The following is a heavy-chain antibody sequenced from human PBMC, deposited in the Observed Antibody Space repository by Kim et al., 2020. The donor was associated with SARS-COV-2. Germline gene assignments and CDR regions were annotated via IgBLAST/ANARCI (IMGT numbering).Heavy chain of an antibody. J-gene: IGHJ4*02. D-gene: IGHD3-10*01. CDR2: IYYSGST. CDR3: ARHYPNYGSWDY. CDR1: GGSISSSSYY. Sequence: SETLSLTCTVSGGSISSSSYYWGWIRQPPGKGLEWIGSIYYSGSTYYNPSLKSRVTISVDTSKNQFSLKLSSVTAADTAVYYCARHYPNYGSWDYWGQGTLVTVSS. V-gene: IGHV4-39*01.